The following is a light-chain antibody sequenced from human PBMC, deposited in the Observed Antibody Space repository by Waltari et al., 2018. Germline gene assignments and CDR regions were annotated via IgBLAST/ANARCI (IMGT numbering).Light chain of an antibody. Sequence: EIVMTQSPATLSVSPGERAALPCRASQSVSSNLAWYQQRPGQAPRLLIYGASTRATGIPARFSGSGSGTEFTLTIRSLQSEDFAVYYCQQYNNWPPGTFGQGTKVAIK. CDR1: QSVSSN. V-gene: IGKV3-15*01. J-gene: IGKJ1*01. CDR3: QQYNNWPPGT. CDR2: GAS.